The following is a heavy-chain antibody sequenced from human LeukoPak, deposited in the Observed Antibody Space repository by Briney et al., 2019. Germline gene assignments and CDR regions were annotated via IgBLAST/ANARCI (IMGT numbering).Heavy chain of an antibody. Sequence: SETLSLTCTVSGGSISSGDYYWSWIRQPPGKGLEWIGYIYYSGSTYYNPSLKSRVTISVDTSKNQFSLKLSSVTAADTAVYYCARSLCSGGSCYYYYGMDVWGQGTTVTVS. V-gene: IGHV4-30-4*01. D-gene: IGHD2-15*01. CDR1: GGSISSGDYY. CDR3: ARSLCSGGSCYYYYGMDV. J-gene: IGHJ6*02. CDR2: IYYSGST.